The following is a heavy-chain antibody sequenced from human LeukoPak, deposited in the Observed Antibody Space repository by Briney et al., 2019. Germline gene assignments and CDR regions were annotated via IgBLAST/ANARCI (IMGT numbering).Heavy chain of an antibody. CDR2: TTGSGGSS. CDR1: GFTFTGYA. CDR3: AKGVVVVAASYYYMDV. V-gene: IGHV3-23*01. D-gene: IGHD2-15*01. J-gene: IGHJ6*03. Sequence: PGGSLRLSCAASGFTFTGYAMTWVRQAPGKGLEWVSTTTGSGGSSYYADSVMGRFTIFRDNSKNTLFLQMNGLRAEDTAVYYCAKGVVVVAASYYYMDVWGKGTTVTVSS.